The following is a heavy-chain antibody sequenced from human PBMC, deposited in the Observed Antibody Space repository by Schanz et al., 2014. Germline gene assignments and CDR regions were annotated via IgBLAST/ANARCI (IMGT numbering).Heavy chain of an antibody. V-gene: IGHV3-33*01. CDR1: GFSLNTYG. Sequence: QAQLMESGGGVVQPGTSLILSCSVSGFSLNTYGIHWFRQPAGKGLEWVAVIWNNGVTKYYADSVRGRFTISRDRFQNTLYLRRSSLRAEDTAVYYWARPRVDYGEVRYWGQGTLVTVSS. D-gene: IGHD4-17*01. CDR3: ARPRVDYGEVRY. J-gene: IGHJ4*02. CDR2: IWNNGVTK.